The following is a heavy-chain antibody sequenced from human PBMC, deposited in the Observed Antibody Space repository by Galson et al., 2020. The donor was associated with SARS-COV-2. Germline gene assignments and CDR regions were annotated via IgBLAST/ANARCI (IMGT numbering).Heavy chain of an antibody. CDR2: IYNTGST. CDR1: GVPMGGVNW. CDR3: NDARAGL. J-gene: IGHJ4*02. Sequence: SETLSLTCAVSGVPMGGVNWRSWVRQDPGKGLEWIGEIYNTGSTNYNPSLKRRVSRPRNTSKKQFSLRLNSVTAADTAIYYCNDARAGLWGQGSSVTVS. V-gene: IGHV4-4*02.